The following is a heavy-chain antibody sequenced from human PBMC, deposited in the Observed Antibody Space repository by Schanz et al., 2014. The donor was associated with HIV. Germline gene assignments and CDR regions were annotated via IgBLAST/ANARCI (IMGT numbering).Heavy chain of an antibody. Sequence: EVQLLESGGGLVQPGGSLRLSCAASGFTFSSYAMSWVRQAPGKGLEWVSVISGSGGSTYYADSVKGRFTISRDNSKNTLFLQMNSLRAEDTALYYCARDSWYGDYWGLGTLVTVSS. CDR2: ISGSGGST. V-gene: IGHV3-23*01. J-gene: IGHJ4*02. CDR1: GFTFSSYA. D-gene: IGHD6-13*01. CDR3: ARDSWYGDY.